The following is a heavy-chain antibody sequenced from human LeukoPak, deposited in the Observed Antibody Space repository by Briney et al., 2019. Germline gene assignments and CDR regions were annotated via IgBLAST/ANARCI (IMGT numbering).Heavy chain of an antibody. V-gene: IGHV3-74*01. J-gene: IGHJ4*02. CDR2: SNIDGRST. Sequence: GGSLRLSCAASGFTFSTYWMHWVRQAPGKGLVRVSRSNIDGRSTTYADSVKGRFTISRDNAKNTMFLQMNSLRAEDTAMCYCVREFRMTVSGTSRRLFDYWGQGTLVTVSS. CDR3: VREFRMTVSGTSRRLFDY. D-gene: IGHD6-19*01. CDR1: GFTFSTYW.